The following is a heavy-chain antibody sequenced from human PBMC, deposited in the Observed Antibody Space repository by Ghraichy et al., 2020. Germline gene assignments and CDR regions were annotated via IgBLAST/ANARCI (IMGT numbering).Heavy chain of an antibody. CDR2: ISGSGGST. J-gene: IGHJ5*02. CDR1: GFTFSSYA. D-gene: IGHD5-12*01. V-gene: IGHV3-23*01. Sequence: GGSLRLSCAASGFTFSSYAMSWVRQAPGKGLEWVSAISGSGGSTYYADSVKGRFTISRDNSKNTLYLQMNSLRAEDTAVYYCAKVGGYSGYREKFDPWGQGTLVTVSS. CDR3: AKVGGYSGYREKFDP.